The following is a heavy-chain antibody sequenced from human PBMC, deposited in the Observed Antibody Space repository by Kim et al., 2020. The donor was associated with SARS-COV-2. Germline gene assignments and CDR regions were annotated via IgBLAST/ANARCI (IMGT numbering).Heavy chain of an antibody. J-gene: IGHJ3*02. D-gene: IGHD5-12*01. CDR1: GGSISSYY. Sequence: SETLSLTCTVSGGSISSYYWSWIRQPPGKGLEWIGYIYYSGSTNYNPSLKSRVTISVDTSKNQFSLKLSSVTAADTAVYYCARAVRWLQFRNDDAFDIWGQGTMVTVSS. V-gene: IGHV4-59*01. CDR3: ARAVRWLQFRNDDAFDI. CDR2: IYYSGST.